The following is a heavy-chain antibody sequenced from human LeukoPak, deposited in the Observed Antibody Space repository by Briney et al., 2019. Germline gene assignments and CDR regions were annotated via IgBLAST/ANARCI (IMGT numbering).Heavy chain of an antibody. J-gene: IGHJ6*04. CDR2: TSYDGSNK. Sequence: LPGRSLRLSCAASGFTFSSYAMHWVRQAPGKGLEWVAVTSYDGSNKYYADSVKGRFTISRDNSKNTLYLQMNSLRAEDTAVYYCARVEVREGYGSGNSYYYYGMDVWGKGTTVTVSS. CDR1: GFTFSSYA. D-gene: IGHD3-10*01. V-gene: IGHV3-30*04. CDR3: ARVEVREGYGSGNSYYYYGMDV.